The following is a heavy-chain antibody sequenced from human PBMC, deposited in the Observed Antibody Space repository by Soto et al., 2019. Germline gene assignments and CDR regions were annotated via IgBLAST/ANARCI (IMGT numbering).Heavy chain of an antibody. D-gene: IGHD6-13*01. CDR1: GFNFSPST. CDR2: IQCDGNTK. V-gene: IGHV3-33*01. CDR3: ARGDGTASGTHW. Sequence: QVQLVESGGSVVQPGRCLRLSCAASGFNFSPSTRHWVRQAPGKGLECVAVIQCDGNTKYYADSVKGRFTISRDDSKNTLYLQMNGLRVEDTAVYYCARGDGTASGTHWWGQGTLVTVSS. J-gene: IGHJ4*02.